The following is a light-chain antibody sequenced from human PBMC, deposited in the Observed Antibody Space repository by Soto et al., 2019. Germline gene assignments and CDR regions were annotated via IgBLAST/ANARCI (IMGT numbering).Light chain of an antibody. CDR2: GNS. CDR1: SSNIGAGYD. J-gene: IGLJ2*01. Sequence: QSVLTQPPSVSGAPGQRVTISCTGSSSNIGAGYDVHWYQQLPGTAPKLLTYGNSNRPSGVPDRFSGSKSGTSASLAITGLQAEDEADYYWQSYDSSLSGLVFGGGTKLTVL. CDR3: QSYDSSLSGLV. V-gene: IGLV1-40*01.